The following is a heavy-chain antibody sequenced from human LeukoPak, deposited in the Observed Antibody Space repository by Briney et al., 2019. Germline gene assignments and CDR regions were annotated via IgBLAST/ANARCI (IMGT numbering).Heavy chain of an antibody. J-gene: IGHJ5*02. Sequence: GGSLRLSCAASGFTVSDNYMSWVRQAPGKGLEWVSVMYSRGDTYYADSVKGRFTISRDNVKNSLYLQMNSLRAEDTAVYYCARVGHPYSSGWTLGSWGQGTLVTVSS. CDR3: ARVGHPYSSGWTLGS. V-gene: IGHV3-66*01. D-gene: IGHD6-19*01. CDR1: GFTVSDNY. CDR2: MYSRGDT.